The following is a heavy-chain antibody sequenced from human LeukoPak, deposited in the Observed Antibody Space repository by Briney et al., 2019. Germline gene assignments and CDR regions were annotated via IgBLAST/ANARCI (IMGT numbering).Heavy chain of an antibody. D-gene: IGHD4-17*01. J-gene: IGHJ4*02. CDR2: ISGSGSTI. V-gene: IGHV3-48*03. Sequence: QPGGSLRLSCAASGFTFSSYEMNWVRQAPGKGLEWVSYISGSGSTIYYADSVKGRFTISRDNAKNSLYLQMNSLRAEDTAVYYCARGTTVTKIDYWGQGTLVTVSS. CDR1: GFTFSSYE. CDR3: ARGTTVTKIDY.